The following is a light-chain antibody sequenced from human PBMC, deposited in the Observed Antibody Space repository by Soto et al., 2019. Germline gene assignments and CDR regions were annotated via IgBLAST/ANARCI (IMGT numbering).Light chain of an antibody. CDR1: TSDVGGYNY. Sequence: QSALTQPPSASGSPGQTATISRTGTTSDVGGYNYVSWYQQHPGKAPKLMIYEVSKRPSGVPDRFSGSKSGNTASLTVSGLQAEDEADYYCSSCAVSNNLRYDFGPGTTLTVL. J-gene: IGLJ1*01. V-gene: IGLV2-8*01. CDR3: SSCAVSNNLRYD. CDR2: EVS.